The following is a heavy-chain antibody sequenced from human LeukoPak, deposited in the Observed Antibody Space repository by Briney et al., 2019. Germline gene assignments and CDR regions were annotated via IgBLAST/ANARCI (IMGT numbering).Heavy chain of an antibody. CDR2: INPNSGGT. Sequence: GASVKVSCKASGYTFTGYYMHWVRQAPGHGLEWMGWINPNSGGTNYAQKFQGRVTMTRDTSISTAYMELGRLRSDDTAVYYCARPQVRITIFGVVIESLAFDIWGQGTMVTVSS. J-gene: IGHJ3*02. D-gene: IGHD3-3*01. CDR3: ARPQVRITIFGVVIESLAFDI. V-gene: IGHV1-2*02. CDR1: GYTFTGYY.